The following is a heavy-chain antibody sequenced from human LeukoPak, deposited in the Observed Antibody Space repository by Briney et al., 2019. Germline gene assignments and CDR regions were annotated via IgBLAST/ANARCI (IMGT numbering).Heavy chain of an antibody. V-gene: IGHV1-69*04. D-gene: IGHD5-18*01. Sequence: ASVKVSCKASGGTFSSYGLSWVRQAPGQGLEWMGRIIPILGIANYAQKFQGRVTITADKSTSTAYMELSSLRSEDTAVYYCARDHGYRYSYGPYYYYGMDVWGQGTTVTVSS. CDR2: IIPILGIA. CDR3: ARDHGYRYSYGPYYYYGMDV. CDR1: GGTFSSYG. J-gene: IGHJ6*02.